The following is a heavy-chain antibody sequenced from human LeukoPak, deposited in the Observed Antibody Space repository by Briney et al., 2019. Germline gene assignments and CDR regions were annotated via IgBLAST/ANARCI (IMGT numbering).Heavy chain of an antibody. CDR2: ISGGGGST. CDR3: AKGWGRYFDWLWGRLAFDI. J-gene: IGHJ3*02. CDR1: GFPFSSFA. D-gene: IGHD3-9*01. V-gene: IGHV3-23*01. Sequence: PGGPLRLPCAASGFPFSSFARSGARQAPGRGRGGVSDISGGGGSTYYADSVKGRFTISRDNSKNTLYLQMNSLRAEDTAVYYCAKGWGRYFDWLWGRLAFDIWGQGTMVTVSS.